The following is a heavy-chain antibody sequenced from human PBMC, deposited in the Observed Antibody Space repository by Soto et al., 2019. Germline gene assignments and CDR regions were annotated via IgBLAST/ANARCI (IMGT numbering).Heavy chain of an antibody. Sequence: QVQLVQSGAEVKKPGSSVKVSCKASGGTFSSYTISWVRQAPGQGLEWMGRIIPILGIANYVQKFQGRVTITADKSTSTAYMELSSLRSEDTAVYYCARSPEGMADYYYYMDVWGKGTTVTVSS. CDR2: IIPILGIA. CDR3: ARSPEGMADYYYYMDV. D-gene: IGHD6-13*01. V-gene: IGHV1-69*02. J-gene: IGHJ6*03. CDR1: GGTFSSYT.